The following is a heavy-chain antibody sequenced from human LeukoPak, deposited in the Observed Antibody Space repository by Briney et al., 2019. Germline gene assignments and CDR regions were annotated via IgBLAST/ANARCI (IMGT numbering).Heavy chain of an antibody. V-gene: IGHV3-7*01. Sequence: GGSLRLSCAASGFPFSTYWMSWVRQAPGKGLEWVANIKQDGSEKYYVDSVKGRFTISRDNAKNSLYLQMNSLRAEDMAIYYCARDVREVGATSSWGQGTMVTVSS. J-gene: IGHJ3*01. CDR2: IKQDGSEK. D-gene: IGHD1-26*01. CDR1: GFPFSTYW. CDR3: ARDVREVGATSS.